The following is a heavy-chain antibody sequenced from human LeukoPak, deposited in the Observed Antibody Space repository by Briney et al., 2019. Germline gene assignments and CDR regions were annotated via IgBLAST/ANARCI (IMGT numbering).Heavy chain of an antibody. J-gene: IGHJ6*02. CDR3: ARHQHSGREHYYGMDV. V-gene: IGHV4-59*08. CDR2: IYYSGST. D-gene: IGHD1-26*01. Sequence: PSETLSLTCTVSGGSISSYYWSWIRQPPGKGLEWIGYIYYSGSTYYNPSLKSRVTISVDTSKNHFSVTLNSVTAADTAVYYCARHQHSGREHYYGMDVWGQGAAVTVSS. CDR1: GGSISSYY.